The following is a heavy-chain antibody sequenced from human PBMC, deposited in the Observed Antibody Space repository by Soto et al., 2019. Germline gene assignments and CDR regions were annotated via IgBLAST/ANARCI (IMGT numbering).Heavy chain of an antibody. J-gene: IGHJ6*02. CDR3: VSSIRERGSYYYYYGMDV. CDR1: GGSISSGDYY. D-gene: IGHD3-3*02. Sequence: SETLSLTCTVSGGSISSGDYYWSWIRQPPGKGLEWIGYIYYSGSTYYNPSLKSRVTISVDTSKNQFSLKLSSVTAADTAVYYCVSSIRERGSYYYYYGMDVWGQGTTVT. CDR2: IYYSGST. V-gene: IGHV4-30-4*01.